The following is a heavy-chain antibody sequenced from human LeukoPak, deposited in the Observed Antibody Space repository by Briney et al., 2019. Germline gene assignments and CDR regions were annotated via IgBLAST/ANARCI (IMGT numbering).Heavy chain of an antibody. CDR2: SSAYNGNT. V-gene: IGHV1-18*01. J-gene: IGHJ6*02. CDR1: GYTFTSYG. CDR3: ERCVVLRYFDWLFPNYGMDV. D-gene: IGHD3-9*01. Sequence: ASVKVSCTASGYTFTSYGISWVRHAPGQGLEWMGWSSAYNGNTNYAQKLQGRVTMTTDTSTSTAYMELRSLRSDDTAVYYCERCVVLRYFDWLFPNYGMDVWGQGTTVTVSS.